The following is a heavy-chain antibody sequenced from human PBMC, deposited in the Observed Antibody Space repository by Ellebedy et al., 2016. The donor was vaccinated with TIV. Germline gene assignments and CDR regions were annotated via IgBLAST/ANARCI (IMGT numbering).Heavy chain of an antibody. J-gene: IGHJ4*02. CDR2: MHGSGRGI. CDR3: AKGRGGGSDSSAPRYYFDY. V-gene: IGHV3-23*01. D-gene: IGHD3-22*01. CDR1: GFTFSAFA. Sequence: PGGSLRLSCEASGFTFSAFAMGRVRQTPGKGLEWVSGMHGSGRGISYSESVKGRFIISRDNSKNILYLQMNSLRAEDTAVYYCAKGRGGGSDSSAPRYYFDYWGLGTLVTVSS.